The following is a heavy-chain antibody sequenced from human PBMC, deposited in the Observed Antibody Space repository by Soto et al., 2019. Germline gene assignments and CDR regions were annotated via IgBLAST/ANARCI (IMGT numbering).Heavy chain of an antibody. CDR1: GFTVSSNY. V-gene: IGHV3-53*01. CDR2: IYSVGST. D-gene: IGHD5-12*01. J-gene: IGHJ4*02. Sequence: GGSLRLSCAASGFTVSSNYMSWVRQAPGKGLEWVSVIYSVGSTYYADSVKGRFTISMDNSKNTLYLQMNSLRAEDTAVYYCATSRGYSGYDFRRSYYFDYWGQGTLVTVSS. CDR3: ATSRGYSGYDFRRSYYFDY.